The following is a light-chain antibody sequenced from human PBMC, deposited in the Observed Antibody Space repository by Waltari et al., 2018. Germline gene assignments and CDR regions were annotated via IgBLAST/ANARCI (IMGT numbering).Light chain of an antibody. Sequence: DIQMTQSPSTLSASVGDRVTITCRASQNISPWLAWYQQKPGKAPKLLLYKTSILENGVPSRFGGSGSGTAFTLTIRSLQPDDSAIYYCQHYSGYSWTFGQGTKVEIK. V-gene: IGKV1-5*03. CDR3: QHYSGYSWT. J-gene: IGKJ1*01. CDR2: KTS. CDR1: QNISPW.